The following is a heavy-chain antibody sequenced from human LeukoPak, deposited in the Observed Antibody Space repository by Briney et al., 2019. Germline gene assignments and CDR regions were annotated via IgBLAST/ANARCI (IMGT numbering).Heavy chain of an antibody. CDR2: ISYDGSNK. Sequence: GGSLRLSCAASGFPFNAYWMTWVRQAPGKGLEWVAVISYDGSNKYYADSVKGRFTISRDNSKNTLYLQMNSLRAEDTAVYYCARVLTEDGYNVGAFDIWGQGTMVTVSS. V-gene: IGHV3-30-3*01. D-gene: IGHD5-24*01. J-gene: IGHJ3*02. CDR3: ARVLTEDGYNVGAFDI. CDR1: GFPFNAYW.